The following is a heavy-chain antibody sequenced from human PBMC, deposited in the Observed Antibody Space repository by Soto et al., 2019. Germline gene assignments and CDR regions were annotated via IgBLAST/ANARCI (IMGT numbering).Heavy chain of an antibody. CDR2: IKSKTDGGTT. CDR3: TTDPLGYCSGGSCYYHPYYYYYGMDV. D-gene: IGHD2-15*01. Sequence: GGSLRLCCAASGFTFSNAWMSWVRQAPGKGLEWVGRIKSKTDGGTTDYAAPVKGRFTISRDDSKNTLYLQMNSLKTEDTAVYYCTTDPLGYCSGGSCYYHPYYYYYGMDVWGQGTTVTVSS. CDR1: GFTFSNAW. V-gene: IGHV3-15*01. J-gene: IGHJ6*02.